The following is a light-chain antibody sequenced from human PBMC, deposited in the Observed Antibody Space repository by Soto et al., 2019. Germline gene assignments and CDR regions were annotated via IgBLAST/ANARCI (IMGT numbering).Light chain of an antibody. Sequence: QSALTQPASVSGSPGQSITISCTGTSSDVGNYNLFSWYQQHPGKAPKLIIYEGSKRPSGVSNRFSGSKSGNTASLTISGLQAEDESDFYRCSYAGGSTYVFGTGTKLPVL. CDR1: SSDVGNYNL. J-gene: IGLJ1*01. CDR2: EGS. CDR3: CSYAGGSTYV. V-gene: IGLV2-23*01.